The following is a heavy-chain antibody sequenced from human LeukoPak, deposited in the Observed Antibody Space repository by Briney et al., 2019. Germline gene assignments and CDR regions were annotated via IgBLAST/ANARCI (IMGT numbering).Heavy chain of an antibody. J-gene: IGHJ3*02. CDR1: GGSISSSSYY. CDR3: ARDTYYDILTGYDYLDAFDI. Sequence: PSETLSLTCTVSGGSISSSSYYWGWIRQPPGKGLEWIGRIYISGSTNYKSSLKSRVTMSLDTSKNQFSLNVSSVTAADTAVYYCARDTYYDILTGYDYLDAFDIWGQGTMVTISS. D-gene: IGHD3-9*01. CDR2: IYISGST. V-gene: IGHV4-39*07.